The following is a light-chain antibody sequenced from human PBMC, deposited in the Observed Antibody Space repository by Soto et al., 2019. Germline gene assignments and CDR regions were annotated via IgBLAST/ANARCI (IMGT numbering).Light chain of an antibody. J-gene: IGKJ2*01. CDR3: QRAYNTPYT. Sequence: DIPMTQSPSSLSASVGDNVTITCRASHSISTYSNWYQQKPGKPPNVLIYAASNLQSGVPSRFSGSGSGTDFTLTVSSLQLDDVATYYCQRAYNTPYTFGQGTKLEIK. CDR2: AAS. CDR1: HSISTY. V-gene: IGKV1-39*01.